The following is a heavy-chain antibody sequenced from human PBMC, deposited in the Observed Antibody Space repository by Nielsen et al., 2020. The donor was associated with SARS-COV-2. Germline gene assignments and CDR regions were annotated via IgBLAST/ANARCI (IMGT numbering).Heavy chain of an antibody. D-gene: IGHD5-24*01. J-gene: IGHJ3*02. CDR2: ISSSSSYT. CDR3: ARDRLHRYNYGGAFDI. Sequence: GESLKFSCAASGFTFSDYYMSWIRQAPGKGLEWVSYISSSSSYTYYADSVKGRFTISRDNAKKALYLQMNSLRAEDTAVYYCARDRLHRYNYGGAFDICGQGTMVTVSS. V-gene: IGHV3-11*06. CDR1: GFTFSDYY.